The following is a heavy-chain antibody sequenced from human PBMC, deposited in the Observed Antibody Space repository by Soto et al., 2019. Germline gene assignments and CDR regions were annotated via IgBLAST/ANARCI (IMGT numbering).Heavy chain of an antibody. J-gene: IGHJ6*02. V-gene: IGHV1-18*01. CDR2: ISAYNGNT. Sequence: QVQLVQSGAEVKKPGASVKVSCKASGYTFTSYGISWVRQAPGQGLEWRGWISAYNGNTNYAQKLQVRVTMTTDTSTINAYKELRSLRYADTAVYYWARVGGISSWINYGMDVWGQGTTVTVSS. CDR3: ARVGGISSWINYGMDV. CDR1: GYTFTSYG. D-gene: IGHD6-13*01.